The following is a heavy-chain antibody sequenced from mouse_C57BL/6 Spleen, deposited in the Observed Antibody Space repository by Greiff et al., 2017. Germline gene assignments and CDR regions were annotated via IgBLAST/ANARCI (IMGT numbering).Heavy chain of an antibody. D-gene: IGHD2-4*01. J-gene: IGHJ3*01. CDR3: ARDYDYLFAY. CDR1: GYTFTSYW. CDR2: IEPNSGGT. Sequence: QVQLQQPGAELVKPGASVKLSCKASGYTFTSYWMHWVQQRPGRGLEWIGRIEPNSGGTKYNEKFKSKATLTVDKPSSTAYMHLSILTSEDSAVYYCARDYDYLFAYWGQGTLVTVSA. V-gene: IGHV1-72*01.